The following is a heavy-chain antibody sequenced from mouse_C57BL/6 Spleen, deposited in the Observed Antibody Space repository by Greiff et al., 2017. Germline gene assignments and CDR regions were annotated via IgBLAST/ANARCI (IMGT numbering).Heavy chain of an antibody. Sequence: QVQLQQSGAELVKPGASVKISCKASGYAFSSYWMNWVKQRPGKGLEWIGQIYPGDGDTNYNGKFKGKATLTADKSSSPAYMQLSSLTSEDSAVYFCANYDYGGAWFAYWGQGTLVTVSA. V-gene: IGHV1-80*01. J-gene: IGHJ3*01. D-gene: IGHD2-4*01. CDR2: IYPGDGDT. CDR1: GYAFSSYW. CDR3: ANYDYGGAWFAY.